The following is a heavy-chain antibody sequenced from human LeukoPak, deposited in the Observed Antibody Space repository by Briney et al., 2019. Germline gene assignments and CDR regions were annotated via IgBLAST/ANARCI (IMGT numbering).Heavy chain of an antibody. J-gene: IGHJ4*02. Sequence: PSETLSLTCTVSGGSISSGYYWGWIRQPPGKGLEWIGSIYHSGSTYYNPSLKSRVTISVDTSKNQFSLKLSSVTAADTAVYYCARNLAGHFGGFYFDDWGQGTLVTVSS. D-gene: IGHD2-21*01. V-gene: IGHV4-38-2*02. CDR1: GGSISSGYY. CDR3: ARNLAGHFGGFYFDD. CDR2: IYHSGST.